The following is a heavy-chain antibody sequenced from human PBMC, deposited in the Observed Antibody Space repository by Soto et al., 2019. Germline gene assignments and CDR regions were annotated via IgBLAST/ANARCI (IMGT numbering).Heavy chain of an antibody. Sequence: SGGSLRLSCAASGFTFSSYAMSWVRQAPGKGLEWVSAISGSGGSTYYADSVKGRFTISRDNSKNTLYLQMNSLRAEDTAVYYCAKDRSKYYYDSSGPGYFDLWGRGTLVTVSS. CDR3: AKDRSKYYYDSSGPGYFDL. V-gene: IGHV3-23*01. D-gene: IGHD3-22*01. CDR1: GFTFSSYA. J-gene: IGHJ2*01. CDR2: ISGSGGST.